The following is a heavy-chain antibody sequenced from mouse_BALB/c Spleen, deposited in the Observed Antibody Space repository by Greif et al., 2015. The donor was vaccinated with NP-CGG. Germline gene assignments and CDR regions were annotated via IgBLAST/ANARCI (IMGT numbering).Heavy chain of an antibody. CDR1: GFTFTDYY. D-gene: IGHD1-1*01. CDR3: ARRGITTVTFDY. CDR2: IRNKANGYTT. V-gene: IGHV7-3*02. J-gene: IGHJ2*01. Sequence: EVQLVESGGGLVQPGGSLRLSCATSGFTFTDYYMSWVRQPPGKALEWLGFIRNKANGYTTEYSASVKGRFTISRDNSQSILYLQMNTLRAEDSATYYCARRGITTVTFDYWGQGTTLTVSS.